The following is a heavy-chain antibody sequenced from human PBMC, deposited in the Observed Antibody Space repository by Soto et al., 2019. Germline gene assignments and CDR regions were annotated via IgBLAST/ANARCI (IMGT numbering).Heavy chain of an antibody. Sequence: SQTPSLTCAISGGSGPGNSTAWNLIRQSPSRGLEWLGRTYYRSKWYNDYAVSVKSRITINPDTSKNQFSLQLNSVTPEDTAVYYCARSIAARPVNWFDPWGQGTLVTVSS. CDR1: GGSGPGNSTA. D-gene: IGHD6-6*01. J-gene: IGHJ5*02. CDR2: TYYRSKWYN. V-gene: IGHV6-1*01. CDR3: ARSIAARPVNWFDP.